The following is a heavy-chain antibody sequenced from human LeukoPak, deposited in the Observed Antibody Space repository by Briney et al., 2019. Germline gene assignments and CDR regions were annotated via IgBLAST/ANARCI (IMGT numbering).Heavy chain of an antibody. CDR3: ARVDYGDPNWFDP. D-gene: IGHD4-17*01. CDR2: INHSGST. J-gene: IGHJ5*02. CDR1: GFTFSDYY. V-gene: IGHV4-34*01. Sequence: LRLSCAASGFTFSDYYMSWIRQAPGKGLEWIGEINHSGSTNYNPSLKSRVTISVDTSKNQFSLTLSSVTAADTAVYYCARVDYGDPNWFDPWGQGTLVTVSS.